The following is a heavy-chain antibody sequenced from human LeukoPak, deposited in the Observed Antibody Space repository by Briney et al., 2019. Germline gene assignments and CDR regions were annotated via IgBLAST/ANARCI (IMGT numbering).Heavy chain of an antibody. V-gene: IGHV3-13*01. CDR2: IGTAGDT. Sequence: GGSLRLSCAASGFTFSSYDMHWVRQATGKGLEWVSAIGTAGDTYYPGSVEGRFTISRENAKNSLYLQMNSLRAGDTAVYYCARAPAYGGDYSYYFDYWGQGTLVTVSS. CDR1: GFTFSSYD. CDR3: ARAPAYGGDYSYYFDY. J-gene: IGHJ4*02. D-gene: IGHD4-17*01.